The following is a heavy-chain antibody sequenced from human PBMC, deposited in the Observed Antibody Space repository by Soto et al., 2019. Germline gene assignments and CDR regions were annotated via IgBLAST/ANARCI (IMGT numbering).Heavy chain of an antibody. D-gene: IGHD4-17*01. Sequence: QVQLQQWGAGLLKPSETLSLTCAVYGGSFSGYYCSWIRQPPGKGLEWIGEINHSGSTNYIPSLKIRVTISVDTSKTQCSLKLSSVTAADTAVYYFARVDGDNSNGFDPWGQGTLVTVSS. CDR2: INHSGST. J-gene: IGHJ5*02. CDR3: ARVDGDNSNGFDP. V-gene: IGHV4-34*01. CDR1: GGSFSGYY.